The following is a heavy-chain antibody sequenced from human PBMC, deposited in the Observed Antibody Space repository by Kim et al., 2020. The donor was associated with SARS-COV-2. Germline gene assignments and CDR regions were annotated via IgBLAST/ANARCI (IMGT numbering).Heavy chain of an antibody. CDR3: ASDGGQLVVPSSLLMDV. V-gene: IGHV3-21*01. D-gene: IGHD6-6*01. CDR2: ISSSSSYI. CDR1: GFTFSSYS. J-gene: IGHJ6*02. Sequence: GGSLRLSCAASGFTFSSYSMNWVRQAPGKGLEWVSSISSSSSYIYYADSVKGRFTISRDNAKKSLYLQMNSLRAEDTAGYYWASDGGQLVVPSSLLMDVWGQGATVTGSS.